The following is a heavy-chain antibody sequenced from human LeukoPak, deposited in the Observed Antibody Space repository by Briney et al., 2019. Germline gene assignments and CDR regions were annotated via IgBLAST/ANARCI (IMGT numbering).Heavy chain of an antibody. J-gene: IGHJ4*02. CDR1: GGSINISNYY. CDR2: IHYSGII. D-gene: IGHD3-10*01. V-gene: IGHV4-39*01. Sequence: SETLSLTCTVSGGSINISNYYWGWIRQPPGKGLECIGNIHYSGIIFYIPSFKSRVTFSVDTSKNYFSLKLSSVTAADTAVYYCAGHSGGPFDSWGQGALVTVSS. CDR3: AGHSGGPFDS.